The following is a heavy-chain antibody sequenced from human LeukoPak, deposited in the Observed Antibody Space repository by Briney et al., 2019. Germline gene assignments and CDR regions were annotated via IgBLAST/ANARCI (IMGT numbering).Heavy chain of an antibody. CDR1: GFIFSGSA. D-gene: IGHD3-22*01. Sequence: GGSLRLSCAASGFIFSGSAMHWVRQASGKGLEWVGRIRSKANNYATAYAASVKGRFTISRDDSKNTAYLQMSSLKTEDTAVYYCARSSEGRYYYDSSGYSYYYYYMDVWGKGTTVTISS. J-gene: IGHJ6*03. V-gene: IGHV3-73*01. CDR3: ARSSEGRYYYDSSGYSYYYYYMDV. CDR2: IRSKANNYAT.